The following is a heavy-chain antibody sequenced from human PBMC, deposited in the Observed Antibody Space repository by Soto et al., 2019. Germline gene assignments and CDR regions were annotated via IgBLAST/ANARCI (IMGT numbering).Heavy chain of an antibody. CDR3: ARQGHNGHMVRGVRIHGMDV. V-gene: IGHV4-39*01. CDR2: IYYSGST. CDR1: GGSISSSSYY. Sequence: QLQLQESGPGLVKPSETLSLTCTVSGGSISSSSYYWGWIRQPPGKGLEWIGSIYYSGSTYYNPSLKSRVTISVDTSKTQFSLKLSSVTAADTAVYYCARQGHNGHMVRGVRIHGMDVWGQGTTVTVSS. D-gene: IGHD3-10*01. J-gene: IGHJ6*02.